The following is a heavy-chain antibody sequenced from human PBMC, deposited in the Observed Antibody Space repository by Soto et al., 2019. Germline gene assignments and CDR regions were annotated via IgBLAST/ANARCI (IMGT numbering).Heavy chain of an antibody. D-gene: IGHD3-22*01. CDR1: GGSISSGGYY. J-gene: IGHJ4*02. V-gene: IGHV4-31*03. CDR3: ARDRHYYDSSGYYGRYIFDY. CDR2: IYYSGST. Sequence: SETLSLTCTVSGGSISSGGYYWSWIRQHPGKGLEWIGYIYYSGSTYYNPSLKSRVTMSVDTSKNQFSLKLSSVTAADTAVYYCARDRHYYDSSGYYGRYIFDYWGQGTLVTVSS.